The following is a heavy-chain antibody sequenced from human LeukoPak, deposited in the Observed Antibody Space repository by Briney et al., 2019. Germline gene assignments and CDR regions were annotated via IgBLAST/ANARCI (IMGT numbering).Heavy chain of an antibody. CDR2: ISSSSSYI. CDR3: ARGLNCSSTSCYLDYFDY. CDR1: GFTFSSYS. Sequence: GGSLRLSCAASGFTFSSYSMNWVRQAPGKGLEWASSISSSSSYIYYADSVKGRFTISRDNAKNSLYLQMNSLRAEDTAVYYCARGLNCSSTSCYLDYFDYWGQGTLVTVSS. J-gene: IGHJ4*02. D-gene: IGHD2-2*01. V-gene: IGHV3-21*01.